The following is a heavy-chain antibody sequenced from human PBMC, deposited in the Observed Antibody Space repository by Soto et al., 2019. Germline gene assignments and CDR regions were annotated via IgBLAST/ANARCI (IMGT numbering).Heavy chain of an antibody. CDR3: EKVSLGALTFTDCHSCGLDV. CDR2: ISGGGGTT. CDR1: GFTFSTYA. V-gene: IGHV3-23*01. D-gene: IGHD1-26*01. J-gene: IGHJ6*04. Sequence: GSLRLSCAASGFTFSTYAMNWVCQAPGKGLEWASAISGGGGTTYSADSVKGRVTISRDNSKHTLYLQMNSLRAEDTAVYYCEKVSLGALTFTDCHSCGLDVWGKGLTVTLS.